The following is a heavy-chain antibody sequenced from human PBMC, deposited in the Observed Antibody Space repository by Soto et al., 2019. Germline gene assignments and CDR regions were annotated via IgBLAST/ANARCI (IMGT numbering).Heavy chain of an antibody. CDR1: GFTFSSYG. V-gene: IGHV3-30*18. CDR3: AKEGVTETAMILYGMDV. D-gene: IGHD1-7*01. CDR2: ISYDGSNK. J-gene: IGHJ6*04. Sequence: GGSLRLSCAASGFTFSSYGMHWVRRAPGKGLEWVAVISYDGSNKYYADSVKGRFTISRDNSKNTLYLQMNSLRAEDTAVYYCAKEGVTETAMILYGMDVGGKGTTAPSPQ.